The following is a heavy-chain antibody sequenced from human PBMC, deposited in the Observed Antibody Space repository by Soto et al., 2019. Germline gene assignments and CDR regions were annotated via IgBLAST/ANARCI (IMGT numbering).Heavy chain of an antibody. CDR2: IYYSGST. CDR3: ARDKITGLFDY. V-gene: IGHV4-59*12. Sequence: PSETLSLTCTVSCGSISSYYWSWIRQPPGKGLEWIGYIYYSGSTNYNPSLKSRVAISLDTSKNQFSLKLTSVTAADTAVYYCARDKITGLFDYWGQGTLVTVS. D-gene: IGHD2-8*02. J-gene: IGHJ4*02. CDR1: CGSISSYY.